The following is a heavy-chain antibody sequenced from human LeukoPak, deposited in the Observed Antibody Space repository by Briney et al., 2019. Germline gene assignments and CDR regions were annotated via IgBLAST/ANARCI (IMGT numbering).Heavy chain of an antibody. Sequence: GGSLRLSCAASGFTFSSYAMSWVRQAPGKGLEWVSAISGSGGSTYYADSVKGRFTISRDNSENTLYLQMNSLRAEDTAVYYCAKDWYGRLRYWFDPWGQGTLVTVSS. J-gene: IGHJ5*02. CDR1: GFTFSSYA. D-gene: IGHD6-13*01. CDR2: ISGSGGST. V-gene: IGHV3-23*01. CDR3: AKDWYGRLRYWFDP.